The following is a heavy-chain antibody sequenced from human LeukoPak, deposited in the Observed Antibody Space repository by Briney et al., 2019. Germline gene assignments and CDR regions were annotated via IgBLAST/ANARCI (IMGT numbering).Heavy chain of an antibody. V-gene: IGHV4-34*01. CDR3: ARVPQLRYMDV. J-gene: IGHJ6*03. Sequence: SETLSLTCAVYGGSFSGYYWSWIRQPPGKGLEWIGEINHSGSANYNPSLKSRVTISVDTSKNQFSLKLSSVTAADTAVYYCARVPQLRYMDVWGKGTTVTVSS. CDR1: GGSFSGYY. D-gene: IGHD1-1*01. CDR2: INHSGSA.